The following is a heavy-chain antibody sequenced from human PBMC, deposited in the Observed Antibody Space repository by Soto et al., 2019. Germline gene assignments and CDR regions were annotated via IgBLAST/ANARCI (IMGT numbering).Heavy chain of an antibody. V-gene: IGHV1-69*12. Sequence: QVQLVQSGAEVKKPGSSVKVSCKASGGTFSSYAISWVRQAPGRGLEWMGGIIPIFGTANYAQKFQGRVTITADESTSTAYMELSSLRSEDTAVYYCARDWDIVPRASWFDPWGQGTLVTVSS. CDR1: GGTFSSYA. CDR3: ARDWDIVPRASWFDP. D-gene: IGHD2-8*01. J-gene: IGHJ5*02. CDR2: IIPIFGTA.